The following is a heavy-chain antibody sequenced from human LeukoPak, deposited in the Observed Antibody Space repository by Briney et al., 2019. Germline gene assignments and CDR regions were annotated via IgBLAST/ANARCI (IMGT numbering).Heavy chain of an antibody. CDR2: IKNDGSGA. V-gene: IGHV3-74*01. CDR3: ASTSGTYRFDP. Sequence: ETLSLTCAVSGGSISSSNWWSWVRQPPGKGLEWVSRIKNDGSGATYADSVKGRFTISIDNAKNTLYLQMNSLRTEDTAVYYCASTSGTYRFDPWGQGTLVTVSS. J-gene: IGHJ5*02. CDR1: GGSISSSNW. D-gene: IGHD1-26*01.